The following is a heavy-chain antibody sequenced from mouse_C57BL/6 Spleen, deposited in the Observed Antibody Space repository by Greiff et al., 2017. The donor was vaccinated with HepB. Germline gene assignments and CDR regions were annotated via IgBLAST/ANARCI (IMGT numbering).Heavy chain of an antibody. CDR3: ARSIDYDY. CDR1: GYTFTSYW. Sequence: QVQLQQPGAELVKPGASVKLSCKASGYTFTSYWMQWVKQRPGQGLEWIGEIDPSDSHTKYNQKFKGKATLTVDTSSNPDYMKLSSLTSEDSAVYYCARSIDYDYWGQGTTLTVSS. J-gene: IGHJ2*01. D-gene: IGHD2-4*01. V-gene: IGHV1-50*01. CDR2: IDPSDSHT.